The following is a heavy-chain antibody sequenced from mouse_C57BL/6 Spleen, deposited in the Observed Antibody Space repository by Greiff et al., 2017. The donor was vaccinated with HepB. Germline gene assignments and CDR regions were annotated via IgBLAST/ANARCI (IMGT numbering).Heavy chain of an antibody. J-gene: IGHJ4*01. CDR3: ARSSYYYGSSDYAMDY. Sequence: VMLVESGPGLVAPSQSLSITCTVSGFSLTSYGVHWVRQPPGKGLEWLVVIWSDGSTTYNSALKSRLSISKDNSKSQVFLKMNSLQTDDTAMYYCARSSYYYGSSDYAMDYWGQGTSVTVSS. CDR2: IWSDGST. D-gene: IGHD1-1*01. V-gene: IGHV2-6*03. CDR1: GFSLTSYG.